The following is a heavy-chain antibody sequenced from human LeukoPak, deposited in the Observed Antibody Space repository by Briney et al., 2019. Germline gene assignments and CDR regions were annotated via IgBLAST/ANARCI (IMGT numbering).Heavy chain of an antibody. CDR1: GFSFSDYS. CDR3: ARDWAWALDY. V-gene: IGHV3-48*01. Sequence: GGSLRLSCAASGFSFSDYSMNWVRQAPGKGLEWISYISGRTISYADSVKGRFTISRDNAKNSVYLQMNSLRAEDTAIYYCARDWAWALDYWGRGTLVTVTS. D-gene: IGHD3-16*01. J-gene: IGHJ4*02. CDR2: ISGRTI.